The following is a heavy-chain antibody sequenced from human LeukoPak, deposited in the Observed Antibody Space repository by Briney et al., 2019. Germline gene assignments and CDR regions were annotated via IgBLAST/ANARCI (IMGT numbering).Heavy chain of an antibody. Sequence: GGSLRLSCTASGFSFSTFGMHWVRQAPGKGLKWVAMIWYDASGQHYADSVKGRFTISRDTSKNTLYLQMNSLRAEDTAVYFCARDSLYDDNGYYHYFDYWGQGTLVTVSS. CDR3: ARDSLYDDNGYYHYFDY. CDR1: GFSFSTFG. V-gene: IGHV3-33*01. J-gene: IGHJ4*02. CDR2: IWYDASGQ. D-gene: IGHD3-22*01.